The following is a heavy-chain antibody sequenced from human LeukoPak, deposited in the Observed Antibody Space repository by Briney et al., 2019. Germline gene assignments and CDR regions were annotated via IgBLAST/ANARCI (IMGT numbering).Heavy chain of an antibody. CDR2: INPKSGDT. Sequence: GASVKVSCKASGYTFTGYYMHWVRQAPGQGLEWMGRINPKSGDTNYAQKFQGRVTMTRDTSISTAYMELSRLRSDDTAVYYCARDYCSSTSCLFDYWGQGTLVTVSS. V-gene: IGHV1-2*06. J-gene: IGHJ4*02. CDR3: ARDYCSSTSCLFDY. D-gene: IGHD2-2*01. CDR1: GYTFTGYY.